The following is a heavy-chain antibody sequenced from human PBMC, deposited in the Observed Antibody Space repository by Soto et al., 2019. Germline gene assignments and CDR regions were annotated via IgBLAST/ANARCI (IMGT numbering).Heavy chain of an antibody. D-gene: IGHD4-17*01. J-gene: IGHJ5*02. Sequence: ESGPTLVNPTETLTLTCTVSGFSLSNARMGVSWIRQPPGKALEWLAHIFSNDEKSYSTSLKSRLTISKDTSKSQVVLTMTNMDPVDTATYYCARNLYGDYSFRWFDPWGQGTLVTVSS. CDR2: IFSNDEK. V-gene: IGHV2-26*01. CDR1: GFSLSNARMG. CDR3: ARNLYGDYSFRWFDP.